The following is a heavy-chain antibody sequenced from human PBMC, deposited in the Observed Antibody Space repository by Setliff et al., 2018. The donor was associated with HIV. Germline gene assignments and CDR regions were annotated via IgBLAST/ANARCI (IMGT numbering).Heavy chain of an antibody. D-gene: IGHD3-16*01. CDR3: ARDKPYFDP. Sequence: ASVKVSCKASGYTFTSYGISWLRQAPGQGLEWMGWIGVTNDNTNYAQSLQGRVTMTTDTSTSTAYMELRSLRSDDTAVYYCARDKPYFDPWGQGTLVTVSS. J-gene: IGHJ5*02. CDR1: GYTFTSYG. V-gene: IGHV1-18*01. CDR2: IGVTNDNT.